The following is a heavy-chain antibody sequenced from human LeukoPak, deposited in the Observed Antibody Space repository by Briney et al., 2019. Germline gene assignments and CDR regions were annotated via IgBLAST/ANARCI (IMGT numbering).Heavy chain of an antibody. J-gene: IGHJ6*02. V-gene: IGHV3-30-3*01. CDR1: GFTFSSYA. CDR3: ARTMLQPNYYYYGMDV. CDR2: ISYDGSNK. Sequence: GGSLRLSCAASGFTFSSYAMHWVRQAPGKGLEWVAVISYDGSNKYYADSVKGRFTISRDNSKNTLYLQMNSLRAEDTAVYYCARTMLQPNYYYYGMDVWGQGTTVTVSS. D-gene: IGHD2-2*01.